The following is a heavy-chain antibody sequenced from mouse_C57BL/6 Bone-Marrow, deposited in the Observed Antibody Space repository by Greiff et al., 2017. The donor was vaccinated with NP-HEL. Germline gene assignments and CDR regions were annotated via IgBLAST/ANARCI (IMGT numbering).Heavy chain of an antibody. Sequence: DVQLQESGPGLVKPSQSLSLPCSVTGYSITSGYYWNWIRQFPGNKLEWMGYIRYDGSNNYNPSLKNQISITRDTSKNQFFLKLNSVTTEDTATYYCARSYDRGFAYWGQGTLVTVSA. CDR3: ARSYDRGFAY. CDR1: GYSITSGYY. CDR2: IRYDGSN. J-gene: IGHJ3*01. V-gene: IGHV3-6*01. D-gene: IGHD2-3*01.